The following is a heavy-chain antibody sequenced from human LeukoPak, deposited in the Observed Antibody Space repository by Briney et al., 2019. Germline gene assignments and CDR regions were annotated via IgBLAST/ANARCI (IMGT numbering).Heavy chain of an antibody. D-gene: IGHD3-10*01. V-gene: IGHV3-48*03. J-gene: IGHJ3*02. CDR2: ISSSGSTI. CDR1: GFTFSSYE. CDR3: VRVSGSGSYSVRYDAFDI. Sequence: GGSLRLSCAASGFTFSSYEMNWVRQAPGKGLEWCSYISSSGSTIYYADSVKGRFTISRDNAKNSLYLQMNSLRAEGPAVYYCVRVSGSGSYSVRYDAFDIWGQGTMVPVSS.